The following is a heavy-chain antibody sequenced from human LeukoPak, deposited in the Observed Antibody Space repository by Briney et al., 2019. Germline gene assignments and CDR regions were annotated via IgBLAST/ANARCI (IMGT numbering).Heavy chain of an antibody. J-gene: IGHJ5*02. Sequence: SQTLSLTCAISGDSVSSNSAAWNWIRQSPSRGLEWLGRTYYRSKWYNDYAVSVKSRITINPDTSKNQFSLQLNSVTPEDAAVYYCVRGAGIAVAVISWFDPWGQGTLVTVSS. CDR1: GDSVSSNSAA. CDR3: VRGAGIAVAVISWFDP. V-gene: IGHV6-1*01. D-gene: IGHD6-19*01. CDR2: TYYRSKWYN.